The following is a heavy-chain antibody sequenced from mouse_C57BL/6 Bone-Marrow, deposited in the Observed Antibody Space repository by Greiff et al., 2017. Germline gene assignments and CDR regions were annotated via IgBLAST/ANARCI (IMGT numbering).Heavy chain of an antibody. V-gene: IGHV2-9-1*01. CDR1: GFSLTSYA. J-gene: IGHJ1*03. D-gene: IGHD1-1*01. Sequence: VQVVESGPGLVAPSQSLSITCTVSGFSLTSYAISWVRQPPGKGLEWLGVIWTGGGTNYNSALKSRLSISKDNSKSQVFLKMNSMQTDDAARYYYARMTKRFYYGGYLDVWGTGTSVTVSS. CDR2: IWTGGGT. CDR3: ARMTKRFYYGGYLDV.